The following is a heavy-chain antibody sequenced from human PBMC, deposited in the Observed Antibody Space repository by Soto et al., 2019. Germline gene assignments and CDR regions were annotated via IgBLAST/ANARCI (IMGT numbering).Heavy chain of an antibody. J-gene: IGHJ5*02. CDR2: IYHSGST. CDR3: ARGQRWLHLEGWFDP. D-gene: IGHD5-12*01. Sequence: QLQLQESGSGLVKPSQTLSLTCAVSGGSISSGGYSWSWIRQPQGKGLEWIGYIYHSGSTYYNPSIKSRSTKSVDRSKNQFSLKLSSVTAADTAVYYCARGQRWLHLEGWFDPLGKGTLGTVSS. V-gene: IGHV4-30-2*01. CDR1: GGSISSGGYS.